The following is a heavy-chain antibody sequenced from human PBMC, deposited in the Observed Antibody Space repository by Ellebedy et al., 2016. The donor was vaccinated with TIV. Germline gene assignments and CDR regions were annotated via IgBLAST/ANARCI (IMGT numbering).Heavy chain of an antibody. CDR2: IYPGDSDT. CDR1: GYSFTNYW. V-gene: IGHV5-51*01. Sequence: PGGSLRLSCKGSGYSFTNYWIAWVRQMPGKGLEWMGIIYPGDSDTRYSPAFQGQVTISVDKSVRTAYLQWRSLKASDTAMYYCARRGLETWLPFDYWGQGTLVAVSS. J-gene: IGHJ4*02. D-gene: IGHD5-24*01. CDR3: ARRGLETWLPFDY.